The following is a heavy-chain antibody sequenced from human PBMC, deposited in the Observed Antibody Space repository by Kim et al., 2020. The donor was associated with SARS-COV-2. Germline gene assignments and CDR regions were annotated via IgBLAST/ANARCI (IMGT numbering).Heavy chain of an antibody. V-gene: IGHV4-39*01. CDR1: GGSISSRSYY. CDR3: ARRNGGAGAGSVWFDP. D-gene: IGHD6-19*01. CDR2: IYYSGST. Sequence: SETLSLTCTVSGGSISSRSYYWGWIRQPPGKGLEWIGCIYYSGSTYYNPSLKTRVTISVDTSKNQFSLNLSSVTAADTAVYYCARRNGGAGAGSVWFDPWGQGTLVPVSS. J-gene: IGHJ5*02.